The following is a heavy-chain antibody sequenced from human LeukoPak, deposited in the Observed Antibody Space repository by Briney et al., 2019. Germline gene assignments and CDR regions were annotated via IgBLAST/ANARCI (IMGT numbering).Heavy chain of an antibody. CDR3: ARRNYYGSGSNYTTKPHDAFDI. D-gene: IGHD3-10*01. J-gene: IGHJ3*02. CDR2: IYPGDSAT. Sequence: GVPRHSSSHGSCFGFTTYWIGWVRPVPGKGQGWRGIIYPGDSATRSSTSFQGQGTISAGKSIGTAYLQWSRLKASDTAMYYCARRNYYGSGSNYTTKPHDAFDIWGQGTMVTVSS. V-gene: IGHV5-51*01. CDR1: CFGFTTYW.